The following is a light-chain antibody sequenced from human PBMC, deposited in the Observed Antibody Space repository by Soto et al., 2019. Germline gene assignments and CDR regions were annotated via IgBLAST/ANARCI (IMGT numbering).Light chain of an antibody. V-gene: IGLV1-47*01. CDR3: AAWDDSPVV. CDR1: SSNIGSNY. Sequence: QSVLTQPPSASGTPGQRVTISCSGSSSNIGSNYVYWYQQLPGTAPKLLIYRNNQRPSGVPDRFSGSKSGTSASLAISGLRSEDVADYYCAAWDDSPVVFGGGTKLTVL. CDR2: RNN. J-gene: IGLJ2*01.